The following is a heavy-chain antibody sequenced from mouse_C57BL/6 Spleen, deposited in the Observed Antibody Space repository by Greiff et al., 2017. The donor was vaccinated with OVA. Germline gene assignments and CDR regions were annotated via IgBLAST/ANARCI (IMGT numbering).Heavy chain of an antibody. CDR1: GYTFTSYW. CDR2: IYPGSGST. D-gene: IGHD2-1*01. Sequence: QVQLKQPGAELVKPGASVKMSCKASGYTFTSYWITWVKQRPGQGLEWIGDIYPGSGSTNYNEKFKSKATLTVDTSSSTAYMQLSSLTSEDSAVYYCAREDGNYEESSDYWGQGTTLTVSS. J-gene: IGHJ2*01. CDR3: AREDGNYEESSDY. V-gene: IGHV1-55*01.